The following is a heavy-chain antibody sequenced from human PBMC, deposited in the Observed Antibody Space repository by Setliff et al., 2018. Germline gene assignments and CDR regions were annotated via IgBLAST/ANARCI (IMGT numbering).Heavy chain of an antibody. Sequence: GGSLRLSCAASGFTFSDYYMSWIRQAPGKGLEWVSYISSSGSTIYYADSVKGRFTISRDNAKNSLYLQMNSLRAEDTAVYYCARGPYNIYDRSGYGFTNWFDPWGQGILVTVSS. CDR3: ARGPYNIYDRSGYGFTNWFDP. CDR2: ISSSGSTI. J-gene: IGHJ5*02. D-gene: IGHD3-22*01. CDR1: GFTFSDYY. V-gene: IGHV3-11*04.